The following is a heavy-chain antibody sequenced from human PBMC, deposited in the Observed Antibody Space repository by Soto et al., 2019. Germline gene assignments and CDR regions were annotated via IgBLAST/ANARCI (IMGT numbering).Heavy chain of an antibody. J-gene: IGHJ6*02. Sequence: PGGSLRLSCAASGFTFSSYGMHWVRQAPGKGLEWVAVISYDGSNKYYADSVKGRFTISRDNSKNTLYLQMNSLRAEDTAVYYCAKDRDIVVVPAATWAGGMDVWGQGTTVTVSS. D-gene: IGHD2-2*01. CDR3: AKDRDIVVVPAATWAGGMDV. V-gene: IGHV3-30*18. CDR2: ISYDGSNK. CDR1: GFTFSSYG.